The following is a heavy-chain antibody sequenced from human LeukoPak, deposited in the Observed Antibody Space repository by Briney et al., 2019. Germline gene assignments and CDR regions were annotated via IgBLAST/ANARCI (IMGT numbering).Heavy chain of an antibody. V-gene: IGHV4-59*01. D-gene: IGHD2-21*01. CDR2: IYYSGST. J-gene: IGHJ4*02. CDR1: GGSISSYY. Sequence: SETLSLTSTVSGGSISSYYWSWIRQPPGKGLEWIGYIYYSGSTNYNPSLKSRVTISVDTSKNQFSLRLSSVTAADTAVYYCARGGDTVIDWGQGTLVTVSS. CDR3: ARGGDTVID.